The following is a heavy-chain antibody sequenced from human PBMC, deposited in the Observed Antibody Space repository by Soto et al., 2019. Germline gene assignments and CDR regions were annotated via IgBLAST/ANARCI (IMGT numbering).Heavy chain of an antibody. V-gene: IGHV3-48*02. CDR3: ARGLPPQFYYYYYGMDV. CDR1: GFTFSSYS. CDR2: ISSSSTI. D-gene: IGHD3-16*01. Sequence: GGSLRLSCAASGFTFSSYSMNWVRQAPGKGLEWVSYISSSSTIYYADSVKGRFTISRDNAKNSLYLQMNSLRDEDTAVYYCARGLPPQFYYYYYGMDVWGQGTTVTVSS. J-gene: IGHJ6*02.